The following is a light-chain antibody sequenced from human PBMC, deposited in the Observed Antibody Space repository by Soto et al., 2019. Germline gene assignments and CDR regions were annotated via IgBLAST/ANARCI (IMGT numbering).Light chain of an antibody. V-gene: IGLV3-9*01. J-gene: IGLJ2*01. CDR3: QVWDGITVYVA. CDR1: DIGSKN. CDR2: RNR. Sequence: SYELTQPLSLSVALGQTAKITCGGDDIGSKNVHWYQQKPDQAPVLVIYRNRNRPSGIPDRISGTNSGNTAALTISRAQAGDEADYYCQVWDGITVYVAFGGGTKVTVL.